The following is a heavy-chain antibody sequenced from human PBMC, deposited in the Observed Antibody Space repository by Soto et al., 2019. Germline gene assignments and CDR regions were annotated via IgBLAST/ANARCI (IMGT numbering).Heavy chain of an antibody. CDR1: GFTFDDYA. V-gene: IGHV3-9*01. CDR3: AKDISWLDYHMDV. J-gene: IGHJ6*03. D-gene: IGHD5-12*01. CDR2: ISWNSGSI. Sequence: EVQLVESGGGLVQPGRSLRLSCAASGFTFDDYAMHWVRQAPGKGLEWVSGISWNSGSIGYADSVKGRFTISRDNAKNSLYLQMNSLRAEDTALYYCAKDISWLDYHMDVWGKGTTVTVSS.